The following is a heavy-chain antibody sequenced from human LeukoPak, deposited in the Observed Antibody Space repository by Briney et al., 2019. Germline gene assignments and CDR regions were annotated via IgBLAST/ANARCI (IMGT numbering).Heavy chain of an antibody. Sequence: ASVKVSCKASGYTFTGYYMHWVRQAPGQGLEWMGWINPNSGGTNYAQKFQGRVTMTRDTSISTAYMELSRLRSDDTAVYYCARNYGSGSYGIYYYYYMDVWGKGTTVTISS. CDR2: INPNSGGT. J-gene: IGHJ6*03. V-gene: IGHV1-2*02. CDR3: ARNYGSGSYGIYYYYYMDV. D-gene: IGHD3-10*01. CDR1: GYTFTGYY.